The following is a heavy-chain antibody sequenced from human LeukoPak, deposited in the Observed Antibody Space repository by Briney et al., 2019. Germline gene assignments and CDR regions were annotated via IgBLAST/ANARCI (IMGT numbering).Heavy chain of an antibody. Sequence: GGSLRLSCAASGFTFSSYGMHWVRQAPGKGLEWVAVIWYDGSNKYYADSVKGRFTISRDNSKNTLYLQMNSLRAEDTAVYYCARDGSGWYLNFDYWGQGTLVTVSS. CDR3: ARDGSGWYLNFDY. D-gene: IGHD6-19*01. CDR1: GFTFSSYG. J-gene: IGHJ4*02. V-gene: IGHV3-33*01. CDR2: IWYDGSNK.